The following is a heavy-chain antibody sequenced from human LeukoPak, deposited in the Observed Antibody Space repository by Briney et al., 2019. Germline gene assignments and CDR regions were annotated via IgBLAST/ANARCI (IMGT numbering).Heavy chain of an antibody. CDR2: ISYDGSNK. Sequence: PGGSLRLSCAASGFTFSSYAMHWVRQAPGKGLEWVAVISYDGSNKYYADSVKGRFTISRDNPKNTLYLQMNSLRAEDTAVYYCARSSGSSGWYDNFDYWGQGTLVTVSS. J-gene: IGHJ4*02. V-gene: IGHV3-30*04. CDR3: ARSSGSSGWYDNFDY. D-gene: IGHD6-19*01. CDR1: GFTFSSYA.